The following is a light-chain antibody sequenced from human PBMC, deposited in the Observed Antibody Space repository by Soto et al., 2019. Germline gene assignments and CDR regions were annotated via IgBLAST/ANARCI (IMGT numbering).Light chain of an antibody. CDR2: EDN. J-gene: IGLJ2*01. CDR3: QSYDSSNHVV. Sequence: NFMLTQPHSVSESPGKTVTISCTGSSGSIASNYVQWYQQRPGSAPTTVIYEDNQRPSGVPDRFSGSIDSFSNSASLTISGLKTEDEADYYCQSYDSSNHVVFGGGTQLTVL. CDR1: SGSIASNY. V-gene: IGLV6-57*02.